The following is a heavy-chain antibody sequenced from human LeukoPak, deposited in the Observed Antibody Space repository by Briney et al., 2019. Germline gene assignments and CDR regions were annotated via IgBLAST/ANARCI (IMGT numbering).Heavy chain of an antibody. Sequence: ASVKVSCKASGYTFTSYGISWVRQAPGQGLEWMGGIIPIFGTANYAQKFQGRVTITADESTSTAYMELSSLRSEDTAVYYCARAPSKSLAAAGLYYFDYWGQGTLVTVSS. CDR2: IIPIFGTA. CDR3: ARAPSKSLAAAGLYYFDY. CDR1: GYTFTSYG. V-gene: IGHV1-69*13. D-gene: IGHD6-13*01. J-gene: IGHJ4*02.